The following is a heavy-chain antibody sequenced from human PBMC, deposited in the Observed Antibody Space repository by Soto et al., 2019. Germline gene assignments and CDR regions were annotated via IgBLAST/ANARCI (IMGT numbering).Heavy chain of an antibody. CDR2: TSASGGNT. CDR3: AKDLVGVTDFAPPGCLDY. V-gene: IGHV3-23*01. D-gene: IGHD1-26*01. Sequence: WGSLRISCASSVFTFSSYAMDLVRQTPGRGLELVSGTSASGGNTYYADSVKGRFTISRDNSKNTPYRQMNSLRAEDTAIYYCAKDLVGVTDFAPPGCLDYWGQGTLVTVSS. CDR1: VFTFSSYA. J-gene: IGHJ4*02.